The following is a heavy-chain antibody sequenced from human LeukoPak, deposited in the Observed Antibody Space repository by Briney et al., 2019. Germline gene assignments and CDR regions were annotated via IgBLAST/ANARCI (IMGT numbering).Heavy chain of an antibody. Sequence: SETLSLTCAVYGGSFSGYSWSWIRQPPGKGLEWIGEINHSGSTNYNPSLKSRVTISVDTSKNQFSLKLSSVTAADTAVYYCARGVLDDYWGQGTLVTVSS. CDR2: INHSGST. V-gene: IGHV4-34*01. CDR3: ARGVLDDY. J-gene: IGHJ4*02. D-gene: IGHD3-16*01. CDR1: GGSFSGYS.